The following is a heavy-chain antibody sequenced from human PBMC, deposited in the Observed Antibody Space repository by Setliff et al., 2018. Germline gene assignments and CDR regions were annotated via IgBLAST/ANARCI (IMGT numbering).Heavy chain of an antibody. Sequence: PGGSLRLSCEAFGFTFNNYWMSWVRQAPGKGLEWVANIMQDGGAQSYLDSVKGRFTVSRDNSNNTLYLHMSSLRAEDTAVYFCARIFLYGTSWYFDNWGQGPLVTVSS. CDR2: IMQDGGAQ. CDR1: GFTFNNYW. D-gene: IGHD3-3*01. CDR3: ARIFLYGTSWYFDN. J-gene: IGHJ4*02. V-gene: IGHV3-7*03.